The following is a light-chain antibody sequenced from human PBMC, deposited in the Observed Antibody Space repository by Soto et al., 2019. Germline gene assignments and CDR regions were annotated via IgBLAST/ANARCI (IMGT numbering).Light chain of an antibody. CDR3: QQRYNKPLLYT. Sequence: IQMTQAPSSLSASVGDRVTITCRSSQNINNFLNWYQQKPGKAPKLLIFAASHLQSGVPSRFTGRGSGTDFNLTISSVQPEDFATYYYQQRYNKPLLYTFGQGTKLDIK. CDR2: AAS. J-gene: IGKJ2*01. CDR1: QNINNF. V-gene: IGKV1-39*01.